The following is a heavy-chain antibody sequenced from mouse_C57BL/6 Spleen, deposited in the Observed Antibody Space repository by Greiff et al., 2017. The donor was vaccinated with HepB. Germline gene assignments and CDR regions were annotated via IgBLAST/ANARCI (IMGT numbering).Heavy chain of an antibody. V-gene: IGHV2-6*01. CDR2: IWGVGST. CDR1: GFSLTSYG. CDR3: ASLRTWFAY. J-gene: IGHJ3*01. Sequence: VKLVESGPGLVAPSQSLSITCTVSGFSLTSYGVDWVRQSPGKGLEWLGVIWGVGSTNYNSALKSRLGISKDNSKSQVFLKMNSLQTDDTAMYYCASLRTWFAYWGQGTLVTVSA.